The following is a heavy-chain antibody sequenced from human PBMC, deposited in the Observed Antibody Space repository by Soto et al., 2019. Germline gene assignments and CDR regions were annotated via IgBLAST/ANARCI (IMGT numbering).Heavy chain of an antibody. Sequence: NPSETLSLTCTVSGGSISSSSYYWGWIRQPPGKGLEWIGSIYYSGSTYYNPSLKSRVTISVDTSKNQFSLKLSSVTAADTAVYYCARHGEFGSRSTPYYHYGMDVWGQGTTVTVS. CDR1: GGSISSSSYY. CDR2: IYYSGST. V-gene: IGHV4-39*01. CDR3: ARHGEFGSRSTPYYHYGMDV. J-gene: IGHJ6*02. D-gene: IGHD3-10*01.